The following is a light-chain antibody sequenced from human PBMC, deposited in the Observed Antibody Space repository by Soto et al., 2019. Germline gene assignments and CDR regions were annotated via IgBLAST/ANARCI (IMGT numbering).Light chain of an antibody. CDR3: SSYTTSSNRV. V-gene: IGLV2-14*01. Sequence: QSALTQPASVSGSPGQWITISCTGTSSDVGGYNYVSWYQQHPGKAPKLMIYVVSNRPSGVSNRFSGSKSGNTASLTISGLQAEDEADYYCSSYTTSSNRVFGGGTKLTVL. CDR1: SSDVGGYNY. J-gene: IGLJ2*01. CDR2: VVS.